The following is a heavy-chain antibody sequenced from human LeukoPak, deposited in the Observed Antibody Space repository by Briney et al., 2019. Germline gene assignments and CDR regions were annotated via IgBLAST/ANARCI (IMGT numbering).Heavy chain of an antibody. V-gene: IGHV1-69*13. CDR1: GGTFSSYA. CDR3: ATTNSGYDFPYYYYGMDV. D-gene: IGHD5-12*01. Sequence: SVKASCKASGGTFSSYAISWVRQAPGQGLEWMGGIIPIFGTANYAQKFQGRVTITADESTSTAYMELSSLRSEDTAVYYCATTNSGYDFPYYYYGMDVWGQGTTVTVSS. CDR2: IIPIFGTA. J-gene: IGHJ6*02.